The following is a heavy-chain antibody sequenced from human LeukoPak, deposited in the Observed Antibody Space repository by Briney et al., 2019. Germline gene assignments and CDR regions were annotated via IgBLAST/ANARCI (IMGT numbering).Heavy chain of an antibody. D-gene: IGHD6-6*01. CDR1: GGSISSYY. J-gene: IGHJ4*02. Sequence: PSETLSLTCTVSGGSISSYYWSWIRQPPGKGLEWNGYIYTSGSTNYNPSLKSRVTISVDTSKNQFSLKLSSVTAADTAVYYCARLAPYSSSLDYWGQGTLVTVSS. CDR2: IYTSGST. CDR3: ARLAPYSSSLDY. V-gene: IGHV4-4*09.